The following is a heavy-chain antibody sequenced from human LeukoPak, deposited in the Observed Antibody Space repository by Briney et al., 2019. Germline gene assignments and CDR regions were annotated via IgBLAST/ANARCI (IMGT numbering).Heavy chain of an antibody. Sequence: ASVKVSCKASGYTFTSYDINWVRQATGQGLEWMGWMNPNSGNTGYAQKLQGRVTMTRNTSISTAYMELSSLRSEDTAVYYCARARVGYNTVNFDYWGQGTLVTVSS. J-gene: IGHJ4*02. CDR3: ARARVGYNTVNFDY. CDR2: MNPNSGNT. CDR1: GYTFTSYD. V-gene: IGHV1-8*01. D-gene: IGHD5-24*01.